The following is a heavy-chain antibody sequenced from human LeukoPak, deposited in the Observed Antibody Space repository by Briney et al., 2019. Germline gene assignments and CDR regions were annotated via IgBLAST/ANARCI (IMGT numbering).Heavy chain of an antibody. D-gene: IGHD3-16*01. V-gene: IGHV4-34*01. CDR1: GGSFSGYY. CDR2: INHSGST. Sequence: PSETLSLTCAVYGGSFSGYYWSWIRQPPGKGLEWIGEINHSGSTNYNPSLKSRVTISVDTSKNQFSLKLSSVTAADTAVYYCARDRDMITFTFDYWGQGTLVTVSS. J-gene: IGHJ4*02. CDR3: ARDRDMITFTFDY.